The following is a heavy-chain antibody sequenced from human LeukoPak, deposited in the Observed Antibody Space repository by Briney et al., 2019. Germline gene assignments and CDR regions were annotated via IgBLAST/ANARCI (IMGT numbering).Heavy chain of an antibody. CDR1: GGSISSSYYY. V-gene: IGHV4-39*01. J-gene: IGHJ6*02. CDR3: ARHKYSIPPDYYYHMDV. D-gene: IGHD6-6*01. Sequence: PSETLSLTCTVSGGSISSSYYYWGWIRQPPGKGLEWIGSIYYSGSTYCNPSLKSRVTISVDTSKNQFSLKLSSVTVADTAVYYCARHKYSIPPDYYYHMDVWGQGTTVTVSS. CDR2: IYYSGST.